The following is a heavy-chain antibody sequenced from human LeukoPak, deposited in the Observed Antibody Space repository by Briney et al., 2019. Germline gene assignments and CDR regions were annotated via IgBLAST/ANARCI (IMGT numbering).Heavy chain of an antibody. CDR1: GFTFSSYA. J-gene: IGHJ4*02. CDR2: ISYDGSNK. Sequence: GGSLRLSCAASGFTFSSYAMPWVRQAPGKGLEWVAVISYDGSNKYYADSVKGRFTISRDNSKNTLYLQMNSLRAEDTAVYYCARDSSRRGFDYWGQGTLVTVSS. D-gene: IGHD6-13*01. V-gene: IGHV3-30-3*01. CDR3: ARDSSRRGFDY.